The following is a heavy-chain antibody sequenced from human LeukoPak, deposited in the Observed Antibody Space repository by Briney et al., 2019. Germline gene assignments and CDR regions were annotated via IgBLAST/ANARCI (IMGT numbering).Heavy chain of an antibody. D-gene: IGHD3-10*01. V-gene: IGHV3-11*01. Sequence: GGSLRLSCAASGFTFSDYYMSWIRQAQGKGLEWVSYISSSGSTIYYADSVKGRFTISRDNAKNSLYLQMNSLRAEDTAVYYCARVLRRPYYMDVWGKGTTVTVSS. CDR2: ISSSGSTI. CDR3: ARVLRRPYYMDV. CDR1: GFTFSDYY. J-gene: IGHJ6*03.